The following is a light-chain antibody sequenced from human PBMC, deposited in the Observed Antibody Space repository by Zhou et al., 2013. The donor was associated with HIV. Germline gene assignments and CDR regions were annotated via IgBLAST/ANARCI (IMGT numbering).Light chain of an antibody. CDR2: GAS. J-gene: IGKJ2*01. CDR1: RSVGSN. CDR3: QQYDSWPPNT. V-gene: IGKV3-15*01. Sequence: EIVLTQSPGTLSLSPGERATLSCRASRSVGSNLAWYQHKPGQAPRVLFYGASIRAPGTPARFSGSGSETEFTLTISSLESEDFAVYYCQQYDSWPPNTFGQGTRLEI.